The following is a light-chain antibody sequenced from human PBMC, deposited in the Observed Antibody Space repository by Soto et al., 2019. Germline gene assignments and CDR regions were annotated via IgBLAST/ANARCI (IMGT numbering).Light chain of an antibody. CDR1: QDISDY. CDR3: QQLNSYPLT. CDR2: AAS. J-gene: IGKJ4*01. Sequence: DIQFTQSPSVLSASEGDRVTITCRASQDISDYLAWYQQRPGKAPKLLIYAASTLQSGVPSRFSGSGSGTEFTLTISSLQPEDFATYSCQQLNSYPLTFGGGTKVDIK. V-gene: IGKV1-9*01.